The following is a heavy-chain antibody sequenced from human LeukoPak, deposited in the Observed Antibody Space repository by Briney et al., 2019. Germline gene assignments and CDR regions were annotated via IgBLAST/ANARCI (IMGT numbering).Heavy chain of an antibody. V-gene: IGHV1-2*02. CDR3: VRDDLGVNIAARPDY. CDR2: INPNSGGT. CDR1: GYTFTGYY. J-gene: IGHJ4*02. Sequence: ASVKVSCKASGYTFTGYYLHWMRQAPGQGLEWMGWINPNSGGTNYAQKFQGRVTMTRDTSISTAHMELSRLRSDDTAVYYCVRDDLGVNIAARPDYWGQGTLVTVSS. D-gene: IGHD6-6*01.